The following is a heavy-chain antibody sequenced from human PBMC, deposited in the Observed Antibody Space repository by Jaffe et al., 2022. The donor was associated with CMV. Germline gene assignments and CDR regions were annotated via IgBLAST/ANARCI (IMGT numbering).Heavy chain of an antibody. V-gene: IGHV4-59*08. Sequence: QVQLQESGPGLVKPSETLSLTCTVSGGSINGYYWSWIRQPPGKGLESVGYLYYSGSANYNPSLKSRVTISLDTSKNQFSLKLTSVTAADTAVYYCARQSVAGPQLLHWFDPWGQGALVTVSS. J-gene: IGHJ5*02. D-gene: IGHD1-26*01. CDR3: ARQSVAGPQLLHWFDP. CDR2: LYYSGSA. CDR1: GGSINGYY.